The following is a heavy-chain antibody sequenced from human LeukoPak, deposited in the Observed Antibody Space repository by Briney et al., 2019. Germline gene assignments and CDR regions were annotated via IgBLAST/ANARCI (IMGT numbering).Heavy chain of an antibody. V-gene: IGHV4-59*08. CDR3: ARHYDSGFAADY. CDR1: GGSISSYY. CDR2: IYYSGST. J-gene: IGHJ4*02. D-gene: IGHD3-22*01. Sequence: SETLSLTCTVSGGSISSYYWSWIRQPPGKGLEWIGYIYYSGSTNYNPSLKSRVTISVDTSKNQFSLKLSSVTAADTAVYYCARHYDSGFAADYWGQGTLVTVSS.